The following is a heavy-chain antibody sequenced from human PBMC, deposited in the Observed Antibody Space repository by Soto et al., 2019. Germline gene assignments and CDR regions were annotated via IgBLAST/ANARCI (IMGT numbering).Heavy chain of an antibody. V-gene: IGHV4-30-4*01. Sequence: SETLSLTCSVYGDSMDNADYFWTWIRRPPGKGLQWLGYISYSGSTFYNPSLKTRLTMPVDTSKKQFSVRLRSVTAADTAVYYCARDRAHFYESSGRLDLWGQGMLVTVSS. CDR1: GDSMDNADYF. CDR2: ISYSGST. CDR3: ARDRAHFYESSGRLDL. D-gene: IGHD3-22*01. J-gene: IGHJ4*02.